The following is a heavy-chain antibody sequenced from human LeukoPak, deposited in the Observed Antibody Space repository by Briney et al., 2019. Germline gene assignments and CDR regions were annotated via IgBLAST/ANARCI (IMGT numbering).Heavy chain of an antibody. D-gene: IGHD3-16*01. J-gene: IGHJ4*02. Sequence: GGTLRLSCAASGFTFSSYGMSWVRQAPGKGLEWVSAISGSGGSTYYADSVKGRFTISRDNSKNTLYLQLSSLRAEDTAVYYCVEAAGGLCNYWGQGTLVTVSS. V-gene: IGHV3-23*01. CDR3: VEAAGGLCNY. CDR2: ISGSGGST. CDR1: GFTFSSYG.